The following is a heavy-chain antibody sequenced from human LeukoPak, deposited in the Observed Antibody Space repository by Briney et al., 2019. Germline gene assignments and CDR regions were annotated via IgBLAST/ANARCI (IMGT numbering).Heavy chain of an antibody. CDR1: GGTFSSYA. CDR2: FIPIFGTA. CDR3: ARDGPPDILTGYSIGNWFDP. V-gene: IGHV1-69*13. J-gene: IGHJ5*02. Sequence: SVKVSCKASGGTFSSYAISWVRQAPGQGLEWMGGFIPIFGTANYAQKFQGRVTITADESTSTAYMELSSLRSEDTAVYYCARDGPPDILTGYSIGNWFDPWGQGTLVTVSS. D-gene: IGHD3-9*01.